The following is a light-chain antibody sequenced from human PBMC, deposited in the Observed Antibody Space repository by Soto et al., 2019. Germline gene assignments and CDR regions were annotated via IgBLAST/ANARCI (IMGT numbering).Light chain of an antibody. CDR3: MQGTYWWT. CDR1: QSLLDRDGNTY. Sequence: DVVMTQSPLSLPVTLGQPASISCRSSQSLLDRDGNTYLSWFHQRPGQSPRRLIYHVSKRDSGVPDRFSGSGSGTDFTLKISRVEAEDVGVYYCMQGTYWWTFGQGTKVEIK. CDR2: HVS. V-gene: IGKV2-30*01. J-gene: IGKJ1*01.